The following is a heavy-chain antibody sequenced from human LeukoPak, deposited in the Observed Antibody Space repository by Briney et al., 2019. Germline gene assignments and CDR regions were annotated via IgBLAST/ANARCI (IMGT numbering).Heavy chain of an antibody. CDR3: ARVTSSSSSDYFDY. J-gene: IGHJ4*02. CDR2: INPSGGST. D-gene: IGHD6-6*01. V-gene: IGHV1-46*01. CDR1: GYTFTSYY. Sequence: GASVTVSCKASGYTFTSYYMHWVRQAPGQGLEWMGIINPSGGSTNYAQKFQGRVTITADKSTSTAYMELRSLRSEDTAVYYCARVTSSSSSDYFDYWGQGTLVTVSS.